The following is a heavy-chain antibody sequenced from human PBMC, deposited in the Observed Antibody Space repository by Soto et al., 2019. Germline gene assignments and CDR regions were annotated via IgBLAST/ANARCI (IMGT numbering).Heavy chain of an antibody. CDR1: GYTFNSYG. V-gene: IGHV1-18*01. CDR3: ARSIASAVDFDY. Sequence: QVQLMQSGAEVKKPGASVKVSCKASGYTFNSYGISWVRQAPGQGLEWMGWISAYNGNTKHAQKLQGRVTMTTDTSTSTAYMELRNLRSDDTAVYYCARSIASAVDFDYWGQGTLVTVSS. CDR2: ISAYNGNT. J-gene: IGHJ4*02. D-gene: IGHD6-25*01.